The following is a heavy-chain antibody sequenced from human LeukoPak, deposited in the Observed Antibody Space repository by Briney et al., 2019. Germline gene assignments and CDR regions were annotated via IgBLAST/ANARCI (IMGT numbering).Heavy chain of an antibody. D-gene: IGHD1-26*01. CDR3: ARDRWELWMGHYYGMDV. Sequence: PGGSLRLSCAASGFTFSSYSMNWVRQAPGKGLEWVSYISSSSSTIYYADSVKGRFTISRDNAKNSLYLQMNSLRAEDTAVYYCARDRWELWMGHYYGMDVWGQGTTVTVSS. J-gene: IGHJ6*02. CDR1: GFTFSSYS. V-gene: IGHV3-48*04. CDR2: ISSSSSTI.